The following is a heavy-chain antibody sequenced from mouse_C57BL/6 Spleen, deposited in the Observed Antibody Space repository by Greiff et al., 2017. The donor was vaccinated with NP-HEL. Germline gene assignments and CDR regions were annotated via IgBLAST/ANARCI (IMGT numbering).Heavy chain of an antibody. Sequence: VQLKESGPGMVKPGASVKISCKASGYSFTDYNMNWVKQSNGKSLEWIGVINPNYGTTSYNQKFKGKATLTVDQSSSTAYMQLNSLTSEDSAVYYCARLGFGAMDYWGQGTSVTVSS. CDR1: GYSFTDYN. J-gene: IGHJ4*01. V-gene: IGHV1-39*01. CDR2: INPNYGTT. CDR3: ARLGFGAMDY. D-gene: IGHD3-1*01.